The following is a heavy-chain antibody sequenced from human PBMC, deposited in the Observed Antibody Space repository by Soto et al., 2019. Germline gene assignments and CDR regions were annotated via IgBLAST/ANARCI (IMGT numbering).Heavy chain of an antibody. CDR3: ARDKSANWFDP. Sequence: KASETLSLTCAVSGGSISSGGYSWSWIRQPPGKGLEWIGYIYHSGSTYYNPSLKSRVTISVDRSKNQFSLKLSSVTAADTAVYSCARDKSANWFDPWGQGTLVTVSS. V-gene: IGHV4-30-2*01. D-gene: IGHD6-25*01. CDR1: GGSISSGGYS. CDR2: IYHSGST. J-gene: IGHJ5*02.